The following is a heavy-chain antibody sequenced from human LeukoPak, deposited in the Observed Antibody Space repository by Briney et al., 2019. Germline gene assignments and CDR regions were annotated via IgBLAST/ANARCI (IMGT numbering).Heavy chain of an antibody. Sequence: PGRSLRLSCAASAFTFSYYSMNWVRQAPGKGLEWVSYISSSSSTIYYADSVKGRFTISRDNAKNSLYLQMNSLRAEGTAVYYCASDEAYCGGDCSFDYWGQGTLVTVSS. J-gene: IGHJ4*02. CDR3: ASDEAYCGGDCSFDY. D-gene: IGHD2-21*02. CDR2: ISSSSSTI. V-gene: IGHV3-48*04. CDR1: AFTFSYYS.